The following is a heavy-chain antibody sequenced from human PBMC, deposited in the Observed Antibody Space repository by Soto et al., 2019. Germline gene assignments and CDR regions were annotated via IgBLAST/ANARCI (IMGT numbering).Heavy chain of an antibody. Sequence: GGSLRLSCAASGFTFSTYAMSWVRQAPGKGLEWVSTISGSDGSTYYADSVKGRFTIPRDISKNTLYLQMNSLRAEDTAIYYCPKEGYSGFYYFDSWGQGTLVTVSS. J-gene: IGHJ4*02. CDR2: ISGSDGST. D-gene: IGHD2-15*01. V-gene: IGHV3-23*01. CDR3: PKEGYSGFYYFDS. CDR1: GFTFSTYA.